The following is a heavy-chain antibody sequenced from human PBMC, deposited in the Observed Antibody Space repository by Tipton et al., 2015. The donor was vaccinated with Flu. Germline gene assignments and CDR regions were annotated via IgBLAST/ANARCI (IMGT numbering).Heavy chain of an antibody. V-gene: IGHV4-61*01. Sequence: TLSLTCPVSGGSVSSGSSYWSWIRQPPGKGLEWIGYVYYDGSPNYNPSLKSRVTISVDTSKNQFSLKLSSVSAADTAVYYCASLSPNYGGHPSYWYFDLWGRGTLVTVSS. J-gene: IGHJ2*01. D-gene: IGHD4-23*01. CDR1: GGSVSSGSSY. CDR2: VYYDGSP. CDR3: ASLSPNYGGHPSYWYFDL.